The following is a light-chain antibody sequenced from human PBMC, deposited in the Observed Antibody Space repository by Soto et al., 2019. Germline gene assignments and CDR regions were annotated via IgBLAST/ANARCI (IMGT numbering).Light chain of an antibody. CDR2: EVS. Sequence: QSVLTQPASVSGSPGQSITISCSGSSSDVGGYNYVSWYQHHPGKAPKLMIYEVSNRPSGVSDRFSGSKSGNTASLTISGLQAEDEGDYYCSSYTRSSTYVVFGGGTKVTVL. CDR3: SSYTRSSTYVV. V-gene: IGLV2-14*01. CDR1: SSDVGGYNY. J-gene: IGLJ2*01.